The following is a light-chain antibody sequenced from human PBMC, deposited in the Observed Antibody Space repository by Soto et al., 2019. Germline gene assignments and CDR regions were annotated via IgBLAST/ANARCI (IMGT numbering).Light chain of an antibody. CDR1: QTFNNY. CDR2: DAS. J-gene: IGKJ2*01. CDR3: QQYNSPYSYT. Sequence: DIQMPQSPSSLSASVGDTVSITCRAGQTFNNYLNWYQQKPGKAPKLLIYDASSLESGVPSRFSGSGSGTEFTLTISSLQPDDFATYYCQQYNSPYSYTFGQGTKLEIK. V-gene: IGKV1-5*01.